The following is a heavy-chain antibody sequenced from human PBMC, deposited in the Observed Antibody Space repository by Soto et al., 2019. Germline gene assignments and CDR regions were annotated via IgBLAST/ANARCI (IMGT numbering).Heavy chain of an antibody. J-gene: IGHJ4*02. D-gene: IGHD3-22*01. CDR3: ARAYDAYYYDSSGYGRGGYYFDY. Sequence: SETLSLTCTVSGGSISSYYWSWIRQPPGKGLEWIGYIYYSGSTNYNPSLKSRVTISVDTSKNQFSLKLSSVTAADTAVYYCARAYDAYYYDSSGYGRGGYYFDYWGQGTLVTVSA. CDR1: GGSISSYY. V-gene: IGHV4-59*12. CDR2: IYYSGST.